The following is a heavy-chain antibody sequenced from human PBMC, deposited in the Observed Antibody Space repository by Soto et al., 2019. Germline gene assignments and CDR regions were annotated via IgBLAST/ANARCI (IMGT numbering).Heavy chain of an antibody. Sequence: VQLVQSGAEVKKPGASVKVSCKASGYTFTSYGISWVRQAPGQGLEWMGWISAYNGNTNYAQKLQVRVTMTTDTSTRTAYTELRGRGSDDTAVYYFARDIGYGDPFDYCGQGTLVTVSS. CDR2: ISAYNGNT. CDR1: GYTFTSYG. CDR3: ARDIGYGDPFDY. V-gene: IGHV1-18*01. D-gene: IGHD4-17*01. J-gene: IGHJ4*02.